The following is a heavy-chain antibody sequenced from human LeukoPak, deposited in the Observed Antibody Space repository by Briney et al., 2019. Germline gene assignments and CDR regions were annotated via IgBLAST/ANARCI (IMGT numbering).Heavy chain of an antibody. V-gene: IGHV4-34*01. CDR3: AGERDYYYDSSGHFDY. CDR2: INHSGRV. Sequence: SDTLSLTCAVSGESFSYNYWTWVRQPPGKGLEWIGDINHSGRVNYRPSLKSRVTISADTSKSQFSLKLNAVTAADTAVYYCAGERDYYYDSSGHFDYWGQGTLVTVSS. D-gene: IGHD3-22*01. J-gene: IGHJ4*02. CDR1: GESFSYNY.